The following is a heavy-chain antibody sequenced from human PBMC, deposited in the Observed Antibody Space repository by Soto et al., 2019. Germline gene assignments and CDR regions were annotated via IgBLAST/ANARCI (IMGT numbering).Heavy chain of an antibody. CDR1: GFTFSNYW. D-gene: IGHD6-19*01. Sequence: PGGSLRLSCAGSGFTFSNYWMHWVRQVPGKGLLWVSRIDEYGSIINYADSVKGRFTISRDNARNTLFLQMNNLRAEDTAVYYCASLYSSAWARDYWGQGTLVTVSS. CDR2: IDEYGSII. J-gene: IGHJ4*02. CDR3: ASLYSSAWARDY. V-gene: IGHV3-74*01.